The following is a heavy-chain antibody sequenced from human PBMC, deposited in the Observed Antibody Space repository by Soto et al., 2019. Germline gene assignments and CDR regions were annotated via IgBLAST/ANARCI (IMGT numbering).Heavy chain of an antibody. Sequence: NPSETLSLTCTVSGGSISSYYWSWIRQPAGKGLEWIGRIYTSGSTNYNPSLKSRVTMSVDTSKNQFSLKLSSVTAADTAVYYCARDFGTETYYDFLESLLDGCFFDYWGQGTLVTVSS. D-gene: IGHD3-3*01. J-gene: IGHJ4*02. CDR1: GGSISSYY. CDR2: IYTSGST. V-gene: IGHV4-4*07. CDR3: ARDFGTETYYDFLESLLDGCFFDY.